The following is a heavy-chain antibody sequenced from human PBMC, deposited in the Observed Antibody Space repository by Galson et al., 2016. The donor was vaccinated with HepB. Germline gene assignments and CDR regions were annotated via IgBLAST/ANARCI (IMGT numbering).Heavy chain of an antibody. Sequence: SLRLSCAASGFTFSDYYMSWIRQAPGKGLEWVSYISSSGSTIFYADSVKGRSTISRDNAKNSLYLQMNSLRAEDTAVYYCARESRAGTPGGMDVWGKGTTVTVSS. CDR1: GFTFSDYY. J-gene: IGHJ6*04. CDR3: ARESRAGTPGGMDV. V-gene: IGHV3-11*01. D-gene: IGHD1-1*01. CDR2: ISSSGSTI.